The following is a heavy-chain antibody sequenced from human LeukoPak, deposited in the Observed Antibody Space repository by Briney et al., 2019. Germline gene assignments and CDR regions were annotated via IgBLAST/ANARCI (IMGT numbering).Heavy chain of an antibody. D-gene: IGHD3-16*01. CDR3: AYRPPGDESFDI. V-gene: IGHV1-24*01. J-gene: IGHJ3*02. CDR2: FDPEDGET. CDR1: GHTLSELA. Sequence: ASVKVSCKVSGHTLSELAMHWVRQAIGKGLEWMGGFDPEDGETIYAQKFQGRVTMTEDTSTDTAYMELSSLRSEDTAVYYCAYRPPGDESFDIWGQGTMVTVSS.